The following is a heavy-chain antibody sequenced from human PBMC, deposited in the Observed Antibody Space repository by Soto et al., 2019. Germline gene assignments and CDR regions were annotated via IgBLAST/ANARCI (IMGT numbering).Heavy chain of an antibody. V-gene: IGHV3-30*18. CDR3: AKEGQQARRWPV. CDR2: ISYDGRYK. J-gene: IGHJ6*02. Sequence: QVQLVESGGGVVQPGRSLRLSCGASGFSFSSYAMHWVRQAPGKGLEWVAVISYDGRYKYYADSVKGRFTISRDNSKNTLYLQMNSLRAEDTAVYYCAKEGQQARRWPVCGQGTTVTVAS. D-gene: IGHD1-1*01. CDR1: GFSFSSYA.